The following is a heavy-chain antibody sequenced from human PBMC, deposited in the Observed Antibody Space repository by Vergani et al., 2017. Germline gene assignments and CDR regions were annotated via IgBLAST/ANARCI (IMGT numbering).Heavy chain of an antibody. J-gene: IGHJ4*02. D-gene: IGHD3-22*01. CDR3: ARVLASRGYPLTDDY. V-gene: IGHV3-7*01. CDR1: GFTFSSYW. CDR2: IKQDGSEK. Sequence: VQLVESGGGVVQPGRSLRLSCAASGFTFSSYWMSWVRQAPGKGLEWVANIKQDGSEKYYVDSVKGRFTISRDNVKNSLYLQMNSLRAEDTAVYYCARVLASRGYPLTDDYWGQGTLVTVSS.